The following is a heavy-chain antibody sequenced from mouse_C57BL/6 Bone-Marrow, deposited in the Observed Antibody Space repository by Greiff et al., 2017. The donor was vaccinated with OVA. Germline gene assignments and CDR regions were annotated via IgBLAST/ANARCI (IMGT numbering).Heavy chain of an antibody. Sequence: EVHLVESGGGLVQPGGSLKLSCAASGFTFSDYGMAWVHQAPRKGPEWVAFISNLAYSIYYADTVTGRFTISRENAKNTLYLEMSSLRSEDTAMYYCARPYYGSSPLWYFDVWGTGTTVTVSS. D-gene: IGHD1-1*01. J-gene: IGHJ1*03. CDR2: ISNLAYSI. CDR1: GFTFSDYG. CDR3: ARPYYGSSPLWYFDV. V-gene: IGHV5-15*01.